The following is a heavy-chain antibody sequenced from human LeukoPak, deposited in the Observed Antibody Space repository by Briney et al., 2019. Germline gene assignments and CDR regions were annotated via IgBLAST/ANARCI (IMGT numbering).Heavy chain of an antibody. V-gene: IGHV3-23*01. J-gene: IGHJ3*02. CDR3: ARDRYLPMIPRRGAFDI. D-gene: IGHD3-22*01. CDR2: ISDSGDNT. CDR1: GFTFSSYA. Sequence: SGGSLRLSCVASGFTFSSYAMSWVRQAPGKGLEWVSTISDSGDNTYYADSVKGRFTISRDNAKNSLYLQMNSLRAEDTALYYCARDRYLPMIPRRGAFDIWGQGTMVTVSS.